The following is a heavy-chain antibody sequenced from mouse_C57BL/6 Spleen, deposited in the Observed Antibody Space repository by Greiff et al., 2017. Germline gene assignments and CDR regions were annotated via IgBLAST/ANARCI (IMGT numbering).Heavy chain of an antibody. D-gene: IGHD1-2*01. CDR1: GFTFSSYA. CDR2: ISDGGSYT. Sequence: EVKLMQSGGGLVKPGGSLKLSCAASGFTFSSYAMSWVRQTPEQRLEWVATISDGGSYTYYPDNVKGRFTISRDNAKNNLYLQMSHLKSEDTAMYYCARRTTAMYYFDYWGQGTTLTVSS. CDR3: ARRTTAMYYFDY. J-gene: IGHJ2*01. V-gene: IGHV5-4*03.